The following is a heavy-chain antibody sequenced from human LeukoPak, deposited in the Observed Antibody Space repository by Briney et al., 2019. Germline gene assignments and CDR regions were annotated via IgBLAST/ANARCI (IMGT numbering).Heavy chain of an antibody. Sequence: GESLRLSCEASGFTFSDPYMSWIRQAPGKGLECLSYISGSGTGINYADSVRGRFTISRDNAKNLLYLQMNDLRLEDTAVYYCARTARHLDYWGQGTLVTVSS. J-gene: IGHJ4*02. D-gene: IGHD5-18*01. CDR3: ARTARHLDY. CDR2: ISGSGTGI. V-gene: IGHV3-11*04. CDR1: GFTFSDPY.